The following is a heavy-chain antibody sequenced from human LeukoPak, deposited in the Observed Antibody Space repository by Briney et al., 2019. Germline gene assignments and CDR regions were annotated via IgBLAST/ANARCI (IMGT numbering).Heavy chain of an antibody. CDR2: ISDTGFST. J-gene: IGHJ4*02. D-gene: IGHD6-19*01. Sequence: GGSLRLSCAASGFTFSNYAMSWVRQAPGKGLEWVSTISDTGFSTYYADSVKGRWTISRDNSKNTLFLQMDSLRAEDTATYYCAIIPRDGSAWPLDYWDQGTLVTVSS. V-gene: IGHV3-23*01. CDR1: GFTFSNYA. CDR3: AIIPRDGSAWPLDY.